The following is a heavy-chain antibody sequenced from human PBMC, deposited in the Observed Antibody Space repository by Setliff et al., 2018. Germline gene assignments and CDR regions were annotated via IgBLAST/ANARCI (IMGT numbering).Heavy chain of an antibody. D-gene: IGHD6-19*01. J-gene: IGHJ4*01. CDR2: IIPILGTT. Sequence: VKVSCKASGGFSTHAISWVRQVPGQGLEWMGGIIPILGTTDYAQNFQGRVTITTDESTSSAYLQMSNLRSEDTAVYYCASALIRRVAVAGKSQFDYWGQGTLVTVSS. CDR3: ASALIRRVAVAGKSQFDY. CDR1: GGFSTHA. V-gene: IGHV1-69*05.